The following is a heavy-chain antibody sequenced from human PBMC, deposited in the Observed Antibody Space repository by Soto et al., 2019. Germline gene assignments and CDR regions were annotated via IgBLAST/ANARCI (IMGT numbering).Heavy chain of an antibody. CDR2: INPNSGGT. V-gene: IGHV1-2*02. CDR1: GYTFTGYY. Sequence: GASVKVSCKASGYTFTGYYMHWVRQAPGQGLEWMGWINPNSGGTNYAQKFQGRVTMTRDTSISTAYMELSRLRSDDTAVYYCARVSAQLVYYYYGMDVWGQGTTVTVSS. CDR3: ARVSAQLVYYYYGMDV. J-gene: IGHJ6*02. D-gene: IGHD6-6*01.